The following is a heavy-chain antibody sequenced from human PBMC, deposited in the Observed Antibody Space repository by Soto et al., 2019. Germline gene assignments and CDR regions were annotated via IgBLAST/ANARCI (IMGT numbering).Heavy chain of an antibody. J-gene: IGHJ6*02. CDR3: ARDHQGGMDV. D-gene: IGHD2-2*01. Sequence: LRLSCAASGFTFSHYTIYWVRQAPGKGLEWVSSVSYNGGAMYYADSVRGRFTISRDNTKNSPYLQMNSLRAEDTAVYYCARDHQGGMDVWGQGTTVTVSS. CDR1: GFTFSHYT. CDR2: VSYNGGAM. V-gene: IGHV3-21*01.